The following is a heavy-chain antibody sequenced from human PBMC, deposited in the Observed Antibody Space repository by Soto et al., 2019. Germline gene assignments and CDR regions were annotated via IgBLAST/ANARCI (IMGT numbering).Heavy chain of an antibody. Sequence: QVQLVESGGGVVQPGRSLRLSCAASGFTFSSYGMHWVRQAPGKGLEWVAVISYDGSNKYYADSVKGRFTISRDNSKNTLYLQMSSLRAEDTAVYYCVKDCSSGWPYSYGMDVWGQGTTVTVSS. CDR3: VKDCSSGWPYSYGMDV. CDR2: ISYDGSNK. CDR1: GFTFSSYG. V-gene: IGHV3-30*18. D-gene: IGHD6-19*01. J-gene: IGHJ6*02.